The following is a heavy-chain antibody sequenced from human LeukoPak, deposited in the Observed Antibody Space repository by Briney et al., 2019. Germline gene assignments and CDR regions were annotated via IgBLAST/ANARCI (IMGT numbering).Heavy chain of an antibody. V-gene: IGHV4-39*07. Sequence: PSETLSLTCTVSGGSFSSSSYYWGWIRQPPGKGLEWIGTIYSGSTYYNPSLKSRVTISVDTSKNQFSLKLSSVTAADTAVYYCARGILSSSWGGYFDYWGQGTLVTVSS. CDR3: ARGILSSSWGGYFDY. CDR2: IYSGST. J-gene: IGHJ4*02. D-gene: IGHD6-13*01. CDR1: GGSFSSSSYY.